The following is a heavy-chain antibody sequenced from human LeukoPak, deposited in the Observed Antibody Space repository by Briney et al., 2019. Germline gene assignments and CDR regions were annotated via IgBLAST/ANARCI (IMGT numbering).Heavy chain of an antibody. D-gene: IGHD2-2*01. CDR2: ITGSDGST. J-gene: IGHJ4*02. V-gene: IGHV3-23*01. CDR3: TNARYCSSTSCYAFDH. CDR1: GFTFTNYV. Sequence: GGSLRLSCAASGFTFTNYVMSWVRQAPGKGLEWVSAITGSDGSTFYADSVKGRFTISRDNSKNTLYLQMNSLRAEDTAVYYCTNARYCSSTSCYAFDHWGQGTLVTVSS.